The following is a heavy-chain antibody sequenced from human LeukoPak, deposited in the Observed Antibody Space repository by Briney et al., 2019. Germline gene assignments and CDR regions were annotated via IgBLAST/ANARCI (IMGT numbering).Heavy chain of an antibody. V-gene: IGHV3-21*01. Sequence: GGSLRLSCAASGFTFSSYSMNWVRQARGKGLEWVSSISSSSSYIYYADSVKGRFTISRDNAKNSLYLQMNGLRAEDTAVYYCARGSLLDCSSTSCYQGWFDPWGQGTLVTVSS. CDR1: GFTFSSYS. J-gene: IGHJ5*02. CDR2: ISSSSSYI. D-gene: IGHD2-2*01. CDR3: ARGSLLDCSSTSCYQGWFDP.